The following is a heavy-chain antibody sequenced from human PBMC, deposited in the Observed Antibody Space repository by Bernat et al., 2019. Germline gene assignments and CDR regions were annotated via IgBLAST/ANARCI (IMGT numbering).Heavy chain of an antibody. J-gene: IGHJ4*02. V-gene: IGHV3-11*05. CDR2: ISSSSSYT. D-gene: IGHD3-10*01. CDR1: GFTFSDYY. Sequence: QVQLVESGGGLVKPGGSLRLSCAASGFTFSDYYMSWIRQAPGKGLEWVSYISSSSSYTNYADSVKGRFTISRDNAKNSLYLQMNSLRAEDTAVYYCAREGLLLWFGDSIGYFDYGGQGTLVTVSS. CDR3: AREGLLLWFGDSIGYFDY.